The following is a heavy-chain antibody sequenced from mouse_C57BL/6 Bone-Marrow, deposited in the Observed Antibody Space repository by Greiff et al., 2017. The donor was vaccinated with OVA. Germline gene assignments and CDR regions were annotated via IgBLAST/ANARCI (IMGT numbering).Heavy chain of an antibody. V-gene: IGHV5-16*01. CDR3: ARGGWYWYFDV. CDR1: GFTFSDYY. CDR2: ITYEGSST. Sequence: EVMLVESEGGLVQPGSSMKLSCTASGFTFSDYYMAWVRQVPEKGLEWVANITYEGSSTYSLDSLTSRFIISRDNAKISLYLQMSSLKSEDTATYYCARGGWYWYFDVWGTGTTVTVSS. D-gene: IGHD3-3*01. J-gene: IGHJ1*03.